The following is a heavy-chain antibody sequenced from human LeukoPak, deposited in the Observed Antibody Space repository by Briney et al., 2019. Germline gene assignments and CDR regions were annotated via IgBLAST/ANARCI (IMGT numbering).Heavy chain of an antibody. CDR1: GGSFSGYY. CDR2: INHSGST. V-gene: IGHV4-34*01. Sequence: SETLSLTCAVYGGSFSGYYWSRIRQPPGKGLEWIGEINHSGSTNYNPSLKSRVTISVDTSKNQFSLKLSSVTAADTAVYYCARHAYGWLQFSDAFDIWGQGTMVTVSS. J-gene: IGHJ3*02. CDR3: ARHAYGWLQFSDAFDI. D-gene: IGHD5-24*01.